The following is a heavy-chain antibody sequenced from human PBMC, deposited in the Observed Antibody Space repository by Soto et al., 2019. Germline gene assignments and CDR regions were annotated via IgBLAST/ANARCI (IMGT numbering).Heavy chain of an antibody. J-gene: IGHJ6*02. CDR3: ARNGDYYYYGMDV. CDR1: GGSISSSSYY. CDR2: IYYSGST. V-gene: IGHV4-39*01. Sequence: SETLSLTCTVSGGSISSSSYYWGWIRQPPGEGLEWIGSIYYSGSTYYNPSLKSRVTISVDTSKNQFSLKLSSVTAADTAVYYCARNGDYYYYGMDVWGQGTTVTVSS.